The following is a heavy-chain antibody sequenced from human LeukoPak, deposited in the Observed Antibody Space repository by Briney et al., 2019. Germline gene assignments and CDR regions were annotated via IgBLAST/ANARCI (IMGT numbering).Heavy chain of an antibody. CDR3: AKGTDAGIAAAGFNWFDP. D-gene: IGHD6-13*01. Sequence: GRSLRLSCAASGFTFDDYAMRWVRQAPGKGLEWVSGISWNSGSIGYADSVKGRFTISRDNAKNPLYLQMNSLRAEDTALYYCAKGTDAGIAAAGFNWFDPWGQGTLVTVSS. J-gene: IGHJ5*02. CDR2: ISWNSGSI. CDR1: GFTFDDYA. V-gene: IGHV3-9*01.